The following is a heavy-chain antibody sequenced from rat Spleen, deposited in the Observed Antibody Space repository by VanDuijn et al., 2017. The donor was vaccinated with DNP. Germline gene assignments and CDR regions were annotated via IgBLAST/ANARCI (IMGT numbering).Heavy chain of an antibody. J-gene: IGHJ2*01. Sequence: QVQLKESGPGLVQPSQTLSLTCTVSGFSLSSYHVSWVRQPPGKSLVWMGSIWAAGGTNYNSAVQSRLSISRDTSKSQVFLEMHXLQPEDTGTXXXTRXXXYXXXWGXXVMVTVSS. CDR3: TRXXXYXXX. CDR2: IWAAGGT. V-gene: IGHV2-13*01. CDR1: GFSLSSYH.